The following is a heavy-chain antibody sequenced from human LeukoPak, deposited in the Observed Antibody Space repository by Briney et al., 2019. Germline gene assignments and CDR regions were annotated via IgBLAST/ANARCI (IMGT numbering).Heavy chain of an antibody. CDR3: ARGAKCSSTSCFRPSCRTVDY. CDR2: INHSGST. Sequence: SETLSLTCAVYGGSFSGYYWSWIRQPPGKGLEWIGEINHSGSTNYNPSLKSRVTISVDTSKNQFSLKLSSVTAADTAVYYCARGAKCSSTSCFRPSCRTVDYWGQGTLVTVSS. J-gene: IGHJ4*02. CDR1: GGSFSGYY. D-gene: IGHD2-2*01. V-gene: IGHV4-34*01.